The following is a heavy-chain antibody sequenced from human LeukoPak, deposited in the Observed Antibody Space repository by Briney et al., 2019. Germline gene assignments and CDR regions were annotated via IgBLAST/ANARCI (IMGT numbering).Heavy chain of an antibody. V-gene: IGHV3-11*04. J-gene: IGHJ4*02. D-gene: IGHD5-12*01. CDR3: ARDHPRGYSGYDEVYFDY. CDR2: ISSSGSNI. CDR1: GFTFSDYY. Sequence: GGSLRLSCAASGFTFSDYYMSWIRQAPGKGLEWVSYISSSGSNIYYADSVKGRFTISRDNAKNSLYLQMNSLRAEDTAVYYCARDHPRGYSGYDEVYFDYWGQGTLVTVSS.